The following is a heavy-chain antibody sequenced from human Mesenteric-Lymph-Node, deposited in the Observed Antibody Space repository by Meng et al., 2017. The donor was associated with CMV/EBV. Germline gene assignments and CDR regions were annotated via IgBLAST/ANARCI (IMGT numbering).Heavy chain of an antibody. CDR3: ARGPYYGSGVYFSYYYGLDV. V-gene: IGHV4-34*01. J-gene: IGHJ6*02. CDR2: INHSGST. Sequence: FSGYYWTWIRQSPGKGLEWIGEINHSGSTNFNPSLKSRLTISVDTSKNEVSLELTSVTAADTAVYYCARGPYYGSGVYFSYYYGLDVWAQGTTVTVSS. D-gene: IGHD3-10*01. CDR1: FSGYY.